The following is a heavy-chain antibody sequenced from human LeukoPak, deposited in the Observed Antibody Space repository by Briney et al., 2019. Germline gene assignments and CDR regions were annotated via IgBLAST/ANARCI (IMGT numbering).Heavy chain of an antibody. Sequence: PGRSLRLSCAASGFTFGSYGMHWVRQPPGKGLEWVAVIWYDGSNKYYADSVKGRFTISRDNSKNTLYLQMNSLRAEDTAVYYCARDSRSFPVVPAAWYYYYYMDVWGKGTTVNVSS. CDR2: IWYDGSNK. J-gene: IGHJ6*03. CDR3: ARDSRSFPVVPAAWYYYYYMDV. V-gene: IGHV3-33*01. CDR1: GFTFGSYG. D-gene: IGHD2-2*01.